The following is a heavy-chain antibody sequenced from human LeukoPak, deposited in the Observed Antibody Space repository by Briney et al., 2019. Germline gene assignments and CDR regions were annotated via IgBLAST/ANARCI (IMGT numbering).Heavy chain of an antibody. V-gene: IGHV3-48*03. CDR1: GFTFSSYE. D-gene: IGHD1-1*01. Sequence: SGGSLRLSCAASGFTFSSYEMNWVRQTPGKGLEWLSYISTSGNSIYYADSVKGRFTISRDNTKNSLYLQMNSLRAEDTAVYHCARDLSRWHWKARFDPWGQGTLVTVSS. J-gene: IGHJ5*02. CDR2: ISTSGNSI. CDR3: ARDLSRWHWKARFDP.